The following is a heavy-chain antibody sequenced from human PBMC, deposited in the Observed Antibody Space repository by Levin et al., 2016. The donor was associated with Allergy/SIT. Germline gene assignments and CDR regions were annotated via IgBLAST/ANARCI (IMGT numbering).Heavy chain of an antibody. V-gene: IGHV4-31*03. CDR3: ARADLSKSPGFDP. CDR1: GGSISSGGYY. CDR2: IYYSGST. Sequence: SETLSLTCTVSGGSISSGGYYWSWIRQHPGKGLEWIGYIYYSGSTYYNPSLKSRVTISVDTSKNQFSLKLSAVTVADTAVYYCARADLSKSPGFDPWGQGTLVTVSS. D-gene: IGHD3-16*02. J-gene: IGHJ5*02.